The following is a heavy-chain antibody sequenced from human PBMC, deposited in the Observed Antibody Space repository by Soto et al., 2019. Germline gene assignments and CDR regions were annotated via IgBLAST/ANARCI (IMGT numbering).Heavy chain of an antibody. J-gene: IGHJ4*02. D-gene: IGHD3-22*01. V-gene: IGHV1-18*04. Sequence: QVQLVQSGAEVKKPGASVKVSCKASGYTFTSYGISWVRQAPGQGLEWMGWISAYNGNTNYAQKLQGRVTMTTDTSTSTAYMGLRSLRSDDTAVYYCARALHYYDSSGYYSPSDYWGQGTLVTVSS. CDR1: GYTFTSYG. CDR2: ISAYNGNT. CDR3: ARALHYYDSSGYYSPSDY.